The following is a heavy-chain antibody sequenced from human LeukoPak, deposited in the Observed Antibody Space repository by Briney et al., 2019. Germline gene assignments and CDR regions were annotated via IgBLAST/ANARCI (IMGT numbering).Heavy chain of an antibody. CDR2: IYTSGSA. Sequence: SETLSLTCTVSGDSISSYYWTWIRQPAGKGLEWIGHIYTSGSADYNPSLKSRVTISVATSKNQFSLKLTSVTAADTAIYYCTKGRGIWGQGTLVTVSS. CDR3: TKGRGI. D-gene: IGHD3-10*01. V-gene: IGHV4-4*07. CDR1: GDSISSYY. J-gene: IGHJ4*02.